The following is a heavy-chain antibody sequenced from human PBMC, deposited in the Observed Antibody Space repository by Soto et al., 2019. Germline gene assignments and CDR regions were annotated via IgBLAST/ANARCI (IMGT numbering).Heavy chain of an antibody. CDR1: GFTFRSFT. CDR3: TRDASRESSARGWFDP. V-gene: IGHV3-21*01. CDR2: ISSNSAYI. J-gene: IGHJ5*02. Sequence: PGWSLRLFCAAAGFTFRSFTMNWVRQAPGKGLEWVSTISSNSAYIYYTDALRGRFTISRDNAKNSLHLQMNSLRAEDTAVYYCTRDASRESSARGWFDPWGPGTLVTASS. D-gene: IGHD6-25*01.